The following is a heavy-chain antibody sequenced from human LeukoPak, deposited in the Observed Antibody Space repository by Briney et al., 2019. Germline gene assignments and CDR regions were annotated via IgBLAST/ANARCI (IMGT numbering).Heavy chain of an antibody. CDR3: ARRVPSLAAADNNWFDP. D-gene: IGHD6-13*01. CDR1: GYTFTNYW. V-gene: IGHV5-51*01. J-gene: IGHJ5*02. Sequence: GESLKISCKSSGYTFTNYWIGWVRQMPGKGLEWMGMIYPGDSDTRYSPSFQGQVTISADKSISTAYLQWSSLKASDTAMYYCARRVPSLAAADNNWFDPWGQGTLVTVSS. CDR2: IYPGDSDT.